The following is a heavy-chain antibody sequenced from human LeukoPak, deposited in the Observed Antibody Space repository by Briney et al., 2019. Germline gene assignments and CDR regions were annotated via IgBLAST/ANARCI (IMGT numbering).Heavy chain of an antibody. J-gene: IGHJ5*02. V-gene: IGHV4-39*01. D-gene: IGHD1-26*01. Sequence: SETLSLTCTVSGGPISSSGYYWGWIRQPPGKGLEWIASIYYSGSTYYNPSLKSRVTISVDTSKNQLSLKLSSLTAADTAVYYCARHEYSGSYYGLSWFDPWGQGTLVTVSS. CDR2: IYYSGST. CDR3: ARHEYSGSYYGLSWFDP. CDR1: GGPISSSGYY.